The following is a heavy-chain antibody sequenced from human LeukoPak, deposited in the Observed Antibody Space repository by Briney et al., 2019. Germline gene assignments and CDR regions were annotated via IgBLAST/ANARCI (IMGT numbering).Heavy chain of an antibody. CDR2: ISGSGATT. D-gene: IGHD6-19*01. CDR3: ARTGIVVGGINWFDP. CDR1: GFTFSSYA. V-gene: IGHV3-23*01. J-gene: IGHJ5*02. Sequence: GGSLRLSCAASGFTFSSYAMSWVRQAPGKGLEWVSGISGSGATTYYADSVKGRFTISRDNSKNTLYLQMNSLRAEDTAVYYCARTGIVVGGINWFDPWGQGTLVTVSS.